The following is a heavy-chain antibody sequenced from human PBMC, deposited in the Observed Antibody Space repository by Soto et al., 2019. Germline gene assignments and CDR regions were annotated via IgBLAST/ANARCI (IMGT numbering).Heavy chain of an antibody. CDR1: GFSLSNAGLG. J-gene: IGHJ5*02. D-gene: IGHD6-13*01. CDR2: IFSNDEK. CDR3: ASTYSTSWYWFDP. V-gene: IGHV2-26*04. Sequence: QVTVKESGPVLVKPTETLTLTCTVSGFSLSNAGLGVRWIRQPPGKALEWLAHIFSNDEKSYSTSLKSRLTISKDTSKSQVVLTMTYMDPVDTATYYCASTYSTSWYWFDPWGQGTLVTVSS.